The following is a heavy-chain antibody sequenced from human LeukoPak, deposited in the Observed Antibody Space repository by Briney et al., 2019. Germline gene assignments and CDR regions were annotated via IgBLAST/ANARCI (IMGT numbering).Heavy chain of an antibody. V-gene: IGHV3-49*04. CDR3: TKWGPQGNSWYYFDY. CDR2: IRSKAYDGTT. J-gene: IGHJ4*02. CDR1: GFTFGDFA. Sequence: GGSLRLSCKTPGFTFGDFAVGWVRQALGEGLEWVGFIRSKAYDGTTRFAASVKDRFTISRDDSDSIAYLQMSSLNTEATAVYYCTKWGPQGNSWYYFDYWGQGTLVTVSS. D-gene: IGHD4-23*01.